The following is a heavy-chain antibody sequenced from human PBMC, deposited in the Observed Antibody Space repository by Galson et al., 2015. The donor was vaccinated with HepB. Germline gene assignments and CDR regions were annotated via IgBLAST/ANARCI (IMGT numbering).Heavy chain of an antibody. Sequence: SLRLSCAASGFTFSNYGMHWVRQAPGKGLEWVALIWYDGGNEYYADSVKGRFTISRDISQNTLYLQMNSLRAEDTAVYYCARDGAISGMVTPYILYYYYMDVWGKGTTVTVSS. CDR2: IWYDGGNE. CDR3: ARDGAISGMVTPYILYYYYMDV. CDR1: GFTFSNYG. J-gene: IGHJ6*03. V-gene: IGHV3-33*01. D-gene: IGHD3-3*01.